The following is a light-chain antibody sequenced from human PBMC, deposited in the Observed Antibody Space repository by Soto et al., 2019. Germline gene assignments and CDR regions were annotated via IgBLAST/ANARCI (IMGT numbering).Light chain of an antibody. Sequence: QSALTQPRSVCGSPGQSVTISCTGGSSDVGGYNHVSWYQQNPGKAPKLMIYDVTKRPSGVPDRFSGSKSGNTASLTISGLQPEDEADYYCCSYAGSYIFVFGTGTKVTVL. J-gene: IGLJ1*01. CDR2: DVT. CDR1: SSDVGGYNH. CDR3: CSYAGSYIFV. V-gene: IGLV2-11*01.